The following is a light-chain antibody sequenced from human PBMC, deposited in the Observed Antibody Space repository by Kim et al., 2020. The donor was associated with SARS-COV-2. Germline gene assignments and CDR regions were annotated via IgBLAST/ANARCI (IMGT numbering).Light chain of an antibody. CDR3: SSYTGGTTLRV. V-gene: IGLV2-14*04. CDR1: Y. Sequence: YASWYQQHPGRAPKLLICDVTKRPSGVSNRFSGSKSGNTAHLTISGLQAEDEADYYCSSYTGGTTLRVFGTGTKVTVL. J-gene: IGLJ1*01. CDR2: DVT.